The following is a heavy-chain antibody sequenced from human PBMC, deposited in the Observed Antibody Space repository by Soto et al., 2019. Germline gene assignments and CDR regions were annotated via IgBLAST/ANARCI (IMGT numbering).Heavy chain of an antibody. CDR1: GFSFSDYW. Sequence: EVQLVESGGGLVQPGGSLRVSCETSGFSFSDYWMSWVRQSPGKGMEWVANVKQDGSEKNYVDSVKGRFSISRDNARKSVYLQMNSLRGEDTAVYHCAAGRWMVRYWGQGTLFTVSS. CDR2: VKQDGSEK. V-gene: IGHV3-7*05. D-gene: IGHD5-18*01. CDR3: AAGRWMVRY. J-gene: IGHJ4*02.